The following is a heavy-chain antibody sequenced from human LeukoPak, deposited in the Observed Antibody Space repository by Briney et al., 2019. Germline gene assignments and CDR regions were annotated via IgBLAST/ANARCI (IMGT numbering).Heavy chain of an antibody. D-gene: IGHD2-21*01. Sequence: SVKVSCKASGGTFSSYAISWVRQAPGQGLEWMGGIIPIFATANYARKFQGRVTITADESTSTAYMELSSLRSEDTAVYYCWGGGWKKPFDYWGQGTLVTVSP. CDR3: WGGGWKKPFDY. J-gene: IGHJ4*02. CDR1: GGTFSSYA. CDR2: IIPIFATA. V-gene: IGHV1-69*01.